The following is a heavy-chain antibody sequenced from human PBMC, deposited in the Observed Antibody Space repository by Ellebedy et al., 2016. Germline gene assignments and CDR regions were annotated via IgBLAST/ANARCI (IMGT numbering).Heavy chain of an antibody. J-gene: IGHJ4*02. Sequence: SETLSLTXTVSGGSISSYYWGWIRQPPGKGLEWIGSIYYSGSTYYNPSLKSRVTISVDTSKNQFSLKLSSVTAADTAVYYCARDHSDSSIDYWGQGTLVTVSS. CDR2: IYYSGST. CDR1: GGSISSYY. D-gene: IGHD6-13*01. V-gene: IGHV4-39*07. CDR3: ARDHSDSSIDY.